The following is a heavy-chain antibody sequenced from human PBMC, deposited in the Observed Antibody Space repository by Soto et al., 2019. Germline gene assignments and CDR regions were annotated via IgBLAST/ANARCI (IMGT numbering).Heavy chain of an antibody. CDR2: IDYSGST. J-gene: IGHJ4*02. Sequence: SETLSLTCTVSGGSISTYFWNWIRQPPGKGLEWIGYIDYSGSTSHNAALESRVTISVDTSKNQFSLKLSSLTAADAAVYYCTRGLGLWGQGTLVTVSS. D-gene: IGHD3-10*01. CDR1: GGSISTYF. V-gene: IGHV4-59*01. CDR3: TRGLGL.